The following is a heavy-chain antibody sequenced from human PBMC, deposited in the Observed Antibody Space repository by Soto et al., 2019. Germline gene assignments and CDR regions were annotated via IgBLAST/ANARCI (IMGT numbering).Heavy chain of an antibody. CDR1: GGSISSGGYY. D-gene: IGHD3-22*01. J-gene: IGHJ3*02. Sequence: QVQLQESGPGLVKPSQTLSLTCTVSGGSISSGGYYWSWIRQHPGKGLEWIGYIYYSGSTYYKPSIKSRATISVDTYKNQVSLKLSSVTAADTAVYYLARVGYYDVSGYNAFDIWGQGKMFTVSS. V-gene: IGHV4-31*03. CDR3: ARVGYYDVSGYNAFDI. CDR2: IYYSGST.